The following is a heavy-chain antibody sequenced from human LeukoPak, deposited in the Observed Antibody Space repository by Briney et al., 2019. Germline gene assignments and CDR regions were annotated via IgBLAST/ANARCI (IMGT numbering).Heavy chain of an antibody. CDR1: GYTFTGYY. CDR2: INPNSGGT. V-gene: IGHV1-2*02. CDR3: ARDPGYYYYYMDV. J-gene: IGHJ6*03. Sequence: ASVKVSCKASGYTFTGYYMHWVRQAPGQGLEWMGWINPNSGGTNYAQKFQGRVTMTRDTSISTAYMELRRLRSDDTAVYYCARDPGYYYYYMDVWGKGTTVTISS.